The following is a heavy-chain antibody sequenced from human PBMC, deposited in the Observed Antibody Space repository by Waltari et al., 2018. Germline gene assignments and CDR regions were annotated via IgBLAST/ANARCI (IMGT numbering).Heavy chain of an antibody. V-gene: IGHV4-34*01. D-gene: IGHD6-19*01. CDR1: GGSFSGYY. J-gene: IGHJ4*02. Sequence: QVQLQQWGAGLLKPSETLSLTCAVYGGSFSGYYCSWTRQPPGKGLEWIGEINHRGSTNYNPSLKSRVTISVDTSKNQCSLKLSSVTAADTAVYYCARALKSSGWYYYWGQGTLVTVSS. CDR2: INHRGST. CDR3: ARALKSSGWYYY.